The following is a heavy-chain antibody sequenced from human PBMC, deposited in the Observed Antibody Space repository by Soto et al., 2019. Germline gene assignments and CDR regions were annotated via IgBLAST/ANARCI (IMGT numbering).Heavy chain of an antibody. D-gene: IGHD5-18*01. J-gene: IGHJ4*02. V-gene: IGHV1-18*01. CDR1: GYTFTGYG. CDR3: ATQIDTVMVFRD. Sequence: ASVKVSCKASGYTFTGYGISWVRQAPGQGLEWMGWISPYNGNTNYAQKLQGRVTMTTDTSTSTAYMELRSLRSDDTAVYYCATQIDTVMVFRDWGQGTLVTVSS. CDR2: ISPYNGNT.